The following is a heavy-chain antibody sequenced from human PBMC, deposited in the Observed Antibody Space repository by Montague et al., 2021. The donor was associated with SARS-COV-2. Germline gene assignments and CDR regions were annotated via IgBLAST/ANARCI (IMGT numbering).Heavy chain of an antibody. CDR1: GGSFSGYY. CDR3: ARGPRITMIVVVITDIWFDP. J-gene: IGHJ5*01. V-gene: IGHV4-34*01. D-gene: IGHD3-22*01. Sequence: SETLSLTCAVYGGSFSGYYWSWIRQPPRKGLEWIGEINHSGSTNYNPSLKSRVTISVDTSKNQFSLKLSSVTAADTAVYYCARGPRITMIVVVITDIWFDPWGQGTLGTGSS. CDR2: INHSGST.